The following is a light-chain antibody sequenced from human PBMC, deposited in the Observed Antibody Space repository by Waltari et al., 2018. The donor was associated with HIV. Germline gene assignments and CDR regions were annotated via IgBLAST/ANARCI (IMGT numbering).Light chain of an antibody. V-gene: IGLV1-40*01. CDR1: SSNTGAGSD. CDR3: QSYDSSLSGPWV. Sequence: QSVLTQPPSVSGAPGPRVPISCTGSSSNTGAGSDVHWSQQRPGTAPKLLIYGNSNRPSGVPDRFSGSKSGTSASLAITGLQAEDEADYYCQSYDSSLSGPWVFGGGTKLTVL. J-gene: IGLJ3*02. CDR2: GNS.